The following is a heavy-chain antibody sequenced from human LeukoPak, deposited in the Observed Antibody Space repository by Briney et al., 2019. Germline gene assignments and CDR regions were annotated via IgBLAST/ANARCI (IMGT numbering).Heavy chain of an antibody. Sequence: ASVKVSCKVSGYTFTDYYMHWVQQAPGKGLEWMGLVDPEDGETIYAEKFRGRVTITADTSTDTAYMELSSLRSEDTAVYYCATVNCSGGSCQDNDAFDIWGQGTMVTVSS. D-gene: IGHD2-15*01. J-gene: IGHJ3*02. V-gene: IGHV1-69-2*01. CDR1: GYTFTDYY. CDR3: ATVNCSGGSCQDNDAFDI. CDR2: VDPEDGET.